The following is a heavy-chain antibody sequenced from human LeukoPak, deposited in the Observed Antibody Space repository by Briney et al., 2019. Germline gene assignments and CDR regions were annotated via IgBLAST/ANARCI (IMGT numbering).Heavy chain of an antibody. J-gene: IGHJ6*02. V-gene: IGHV1-2*02. Sequence: GASVKVSCKASGYTFTGYYMHWVRQAPGQGLEWMGWFNPDSGGTHYAQKFQGRVTMTRDTSISTAYMELNRLRSDDTAVYYCARVSCSGGSCYPYSYYDMDVWGQGTTVTVSS. CDR1: GYTFTGYY. CDR2: FNPDSGGT. CDR3: ARVSCSGGSCYPYSYYDMDV. D-gene: IGHD2-15*01.